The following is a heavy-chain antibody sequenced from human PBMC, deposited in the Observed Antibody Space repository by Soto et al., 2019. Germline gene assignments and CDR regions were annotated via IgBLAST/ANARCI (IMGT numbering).Heavy chain of an antibody. V-gene: IGHV4-4*02. D-gene: IGHD3-22*01. CDR3: ARGRYYDSSGYAFDI. Sequence: SETLSLTCTVSGGSISSSNWWSWVRQPPGKGLEWIGEIYHSGSTNYNPSLKSRVTISVDKSKNQFSLNLSSVTAADTAVYYCARGRYYDSSGYAFDIWGQGTMVTVSS. CDR2: IYHSGST. J-gene: IGHJ3*02. CDR1: GGSISSSNW.